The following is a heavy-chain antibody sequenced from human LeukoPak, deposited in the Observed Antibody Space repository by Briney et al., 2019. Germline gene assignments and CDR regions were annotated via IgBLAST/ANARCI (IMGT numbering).Heavy chain of an antibody. CDR1: GFTVSSNY. CDR2: IYSGGST. J-gene: IGHJ3*02. V-gene: IGHV3-53*01. Sequence: PGGSLRLSCAASGFTVSSNYMSWVRQAPGKGLEWVSVIYSGGSTYYADSVKGRFTISRDNSKNTLHLQMNSLRAEDTAVYYCARESLQDDAFDIWGQGTMVTVSS. CDR3: ARESLQDDAFDI. D-gene: IGHD5-24*01.